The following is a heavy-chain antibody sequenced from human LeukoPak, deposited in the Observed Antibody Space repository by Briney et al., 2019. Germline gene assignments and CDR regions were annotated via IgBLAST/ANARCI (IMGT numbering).Heavy chain of an antibody. D-gene: IGHD6-13*01. V-gene: IGHV3-30-3*01. J-gene: IGHJ3*02. CDR3: AADSSSWYFPSYFESSTRDAFDI. Sequence: PGGSLRLSCAASGFTFSSYAMHWVRQAPGKGLEWVAVISYDGSNKYYADSVKGRFTISRDNSKNTLYLQMNSLRAEDTAVYYCAADSSSWYFPSYFESSTRDAFDIWGQGTMVTVSS. CDR2: ISYDGSNK. CDR1: GFTFSSYA.